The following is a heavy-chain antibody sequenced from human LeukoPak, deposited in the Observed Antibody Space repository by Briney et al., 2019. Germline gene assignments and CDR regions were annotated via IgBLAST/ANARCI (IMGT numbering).Heavy chain of an antibody. V-gene: IGHV5-51*01. CDR3: ARLRNIHYDILGDALDAFDI. CDR2: ISPADSDT. Sequence: GESLKISCKGSGYSFINYWIGWVRQMPGKGLEWMGIISPADSDTRYSPSFQGQVTISADKSISTAYLQWSSLKASDTAMYYCARLRNIHYDILGDALDAFDIWGQGTMVTVSS. CDR1: GYSFINYW. D-gene: IGHD3-9*01. J-gene: IGHJ3*02.